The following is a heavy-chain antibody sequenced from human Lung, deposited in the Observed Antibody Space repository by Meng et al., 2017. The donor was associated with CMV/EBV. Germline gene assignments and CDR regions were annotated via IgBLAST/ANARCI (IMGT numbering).Heavy chain of an antibody. V-gene: IGHV3-11*01. J-gene: IGHJ5*02. CDR3: AREVAYDFWSGYNWFDP. CDR1: GFTFSDYY. D-gene: IGHD3-3*01. CDR2: ISSSGSTI. Sequence: GESXKISCAASGFTFSDYYMSWIRQAPGKGLEWVSYISSSGSTIYYADSVKGRFTISRDNAKNSLYLQMNSLRAEDTAVYYCAREVAYDFWSGYNWFDPWXQGTLVTVSS.